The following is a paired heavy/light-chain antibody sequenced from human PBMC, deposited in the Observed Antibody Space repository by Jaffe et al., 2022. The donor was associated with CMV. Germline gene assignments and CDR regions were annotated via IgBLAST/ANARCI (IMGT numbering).Light chain of an antibody. V-gene: IGLV1-47*01. CDR3: AAWDDSLSGPWV. Sequence: QSVLTQPPSASGTPGQRVTISCSGSSSNIGSNYVYWYQQLPGTAPKLLIYRNNQRPSGVPDRFSGSKSGTSASLAISGLRSEDEADYYCAAWDDSLSGPWVFGGGTKLTVL. CDR1: SSNIGSNY. J-gene: IGLJ3*02. CDR2: RNN.
Heavy chain of an antibody. Sequence: QLQLQESGPGLVKPSETLSLTCTVSGGSISSSSYYWGWIRQPPGKGLEWIGSIYYSGSTYYNPSLKSRVTISVDTSKNQFSLKLSSVTAADTAVYYCARQDSSSWYGWGYSSGWYVDYWGQGTLVTVSS. CDR3: ARQDSSSWYGWGYSSGWYVDY. CDR2: IYYSGST. V-gene: IGHV4-39*01. CDR1: GGSISSSSYY. D-gene: IGHD6-19*01. J-gene: IGHJ4*02.